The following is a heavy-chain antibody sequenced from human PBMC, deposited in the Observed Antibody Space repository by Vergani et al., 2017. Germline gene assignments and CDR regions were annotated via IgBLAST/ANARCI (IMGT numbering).Heavy chain of an antibody. D-gene: IGHD2-21*02. CDR2: IRYDGSNK. Sequence: QVQLVESGGGVVQPGGSLRLSCAASGFTFSSYGMHWVRHAPGKGLEWVAFIRYDGSNKYYADSVKGRFTISRDNSKNTLYLQMNSLRAEDTDVYYCAKVYCGGDCDYGVNWYFDLWGRGTLVTVSS. J-gene: IGHJ2*01. CDR1: GFTFSSYG. V-gene: IGHV3-30*02. CDR3: AKVYCGGDCDYGVNWYFDL.